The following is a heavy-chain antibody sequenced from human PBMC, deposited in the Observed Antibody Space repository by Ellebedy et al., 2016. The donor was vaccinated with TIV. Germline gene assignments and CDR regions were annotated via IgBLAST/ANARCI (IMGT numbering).Heavy chain of an antibody. CDR3: AKEISARSSNGRPFDQ. J-gene: IGHJ4*02. Sequence: GESLKISCATSGFTFSNYAMSWVRQAPGEGLEWLAVIAHDGSIQHYADSAKGRFTVSRDNFKNMLYLQMDSLKVEDTSVYYCAKEISARSSNGRPFDQWGQGTLVTVSS. CDR1: GFTFSNYA. V-gene: IGHV3-30*18. D-gene: IGHD6-19*01. CDR2: IAHDGSIQ.